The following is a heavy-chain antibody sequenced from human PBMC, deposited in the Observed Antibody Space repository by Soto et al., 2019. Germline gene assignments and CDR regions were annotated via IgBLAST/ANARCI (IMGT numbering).Heavy chain of an antibody. CDR1: GGSVSSGAYY. V-gene: IGHV4-31*03. CDR2: IYDSGST. J-gene: IGHJ3*02. D-gene: IGHD5-12*01. Sequence: QVQLQESDAGLVKASQTLSLTCTVSGGSVSSGAYYWTWIRQRPGKGLEWIGNIYDSGSTYYRPALKSRLSISLDTSKNQFPLRLSSVTAADTAMYYCARARLRAVYAFDIWGQGTMVTVSS. CDR3: ARARLRAVYAFDI.